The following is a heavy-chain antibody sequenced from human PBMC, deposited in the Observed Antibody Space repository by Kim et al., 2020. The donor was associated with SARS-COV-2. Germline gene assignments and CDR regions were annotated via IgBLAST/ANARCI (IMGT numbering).Heavy chain of an antibody. V-gene: IGHV1-2*02. CDR3: ARDVSSSHVDRSEGVPFDY. CDR1: GYTFTGYY. Sequence: ASVKVSCKASGYTFTGYYMHWVRQAPGQGLEWMGWINPNSGGTNYAQKFQGRVTMTRDTSISTAYMELSRLRSDDTAVYYCARDVSSSHVDRSEGVPFDYWGQGTLVTVSS. D-gene: IGHD3-16*02. J-gene: IGHJ4*02. CDR2: INPNSGGT.